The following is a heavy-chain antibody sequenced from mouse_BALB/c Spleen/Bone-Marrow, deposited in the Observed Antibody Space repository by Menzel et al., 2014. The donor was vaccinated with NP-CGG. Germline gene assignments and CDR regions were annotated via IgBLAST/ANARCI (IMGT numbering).Heavy chain of an antibody. Sequence: EVKLMESGPSLVKPSQTLSLTCSVTGDSITSGYWNWIRKFPGNKLEYMGYISYSGSTYYNPSLKSRISITRDTSKNQYYLQLNSVTTEDTATYCCARYYGSTYGYYFDYWGQGTTLTVSS. D-gene: IGHD1-1*01. CDR3: ARYYGSTYGYYFDY. J-gene: IGHJ2*01. CDR2: ISYSGST. CDR1: GDSITSGY. V-gene: IGHV3-8*02.